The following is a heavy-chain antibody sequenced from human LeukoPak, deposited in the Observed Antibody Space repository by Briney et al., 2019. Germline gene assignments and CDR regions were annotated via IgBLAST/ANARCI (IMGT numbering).Heavy chain of an antibody. CDR1: GFIFSNYA. CDR3: AKWGDYDVLTGYYVSDF. CDR2: ISGRSDNT. J-gene: IGHJ4*02. V-gene: IGHV3-23*01. Sequence: PGWSLRLSCAASGFIFSNYAMYWVRQAPGKGLERVSAISGRSDNTYYADSVKGRFTLSRDSSKNTLYLQMNSLRADDTAVYYCAKWGDYDVLTGYYVSDFWGQGTLVTVSS. D-gene: IGHD3-9*01.